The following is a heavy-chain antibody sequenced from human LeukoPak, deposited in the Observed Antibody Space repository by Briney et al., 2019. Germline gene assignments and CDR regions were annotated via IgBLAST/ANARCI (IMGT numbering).Heavy chain of an antibody. V-gene: IGHV1-8*03. CDR3: ARGLHLRYYDRSGYFDY. J-gene: IGHJ4*02. D-gene: IGHD3-22*01. Sequence: ASVKVSCKASGYTFTSYDINWVRQASGQGLEWMGWMSPKSANTGYAQKFRGRVTITRDTSISTAYMELSSLTSEDTAVYYCARGLHLRYYDRSGYFDYWGQGTLVTVSS. CDR1: GYTFTSYD. CDR2: MSPKSANT.